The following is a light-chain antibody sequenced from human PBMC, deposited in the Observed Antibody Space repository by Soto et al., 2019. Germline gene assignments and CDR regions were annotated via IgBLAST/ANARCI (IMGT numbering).Light chain of an antibody. J-gene: IGLJ1*01. CDR1: NIGNKR. V-gene: IGLV3-21*04. CDR2: YDS. CDR3: QVWDIMTDNYV. Sequence: SNELTQPPSVSVAPEKTATITCGGNNIGNKRVHWYRQKPGQAPVLVISYDSDRPSGIPERFSGSNSGNTATLTISRVEDGDEADYYCQVWDIMTDNYVFGPGTKVTVL.